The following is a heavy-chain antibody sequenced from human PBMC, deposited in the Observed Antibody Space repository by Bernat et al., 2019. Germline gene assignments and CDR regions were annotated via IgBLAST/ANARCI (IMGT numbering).Heavy chain of an antibody. CDR1: GFTFSTYS. CDR2: ISDVSSHI. D-gene: IGHD2-8*01. Sequence: EVQLVESGGGLVKPGESLRLSCAASGFTFSTYSMNWVRQAPGKGLEWISYISDVSSHIYYADSVRGRYTSSRDNAKNSLYLQMNSLRVEETAVYYCARGGLVYARSSYMDVWGKGTTVTVSS. J-gene: IGHJ6*03. V-gene: IGHV3-21*05. CDR3: ARGGLVYARSSYMDV.